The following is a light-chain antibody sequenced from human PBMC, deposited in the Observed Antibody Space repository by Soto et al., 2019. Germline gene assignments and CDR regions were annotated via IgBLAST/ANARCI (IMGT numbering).Light chain of an antibody. CDR1: QSVSRY. CDR3: QQRGKWPST. J-gene: IGKJ2*02. V-gene: IGKV3-11*01. CDR2: DES. Sequence: EIVLTQSPATLSLSPGERATLSCRASQSVSRYLAWYQQKPGQAPRLVIYDESNRATGIPARFSGSGSGTDFTLTISSLEPEDFAVYYCQQRGKWPSTFGPGTKVEMK.